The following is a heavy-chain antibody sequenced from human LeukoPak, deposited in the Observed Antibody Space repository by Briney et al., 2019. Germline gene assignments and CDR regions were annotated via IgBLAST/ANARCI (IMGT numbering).Heavy chain of an antibody. Sequence: GGSLRLSCAASGFTFSSYAMHWVRQAPGKGLERVAVISYDGSNKYYADSVKGRFTISRDNSKNTLYLQMNSLRAEDTAVYYCARTGFFGVALDYWGQGTLVTVSS. CDR1: GFTFSSYA. CDR3: ARTGFFGVALDY. CDR2: ISYDGSNK. D-gene: IGHD3-3*01. J-gene: IGHJ4*02. V-gene: IGHV3-30*01.